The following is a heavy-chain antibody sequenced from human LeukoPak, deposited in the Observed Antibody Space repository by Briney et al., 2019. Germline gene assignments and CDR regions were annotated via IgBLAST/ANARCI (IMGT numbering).Heavy chain of an antibody. CDR2: IIPIFGTA. J-gene: IGHJ6*03. CDR1: GGTFSSYA. D-gene: IGHD1-26*01. CDR3: ARDRVGGSYRWDYYYMDV. V-gene: IGHV1-69*05. Sequence: ASVKVSCKASGGTFSSYAISWVRQAPGQGLEWMGGIIPIFGTANYAQKFQGRVTITTDESTSTAYMELSSLRSEDTAVYYCARDRVGGSYRWDYYYMDVWGKGTTVTVSS.